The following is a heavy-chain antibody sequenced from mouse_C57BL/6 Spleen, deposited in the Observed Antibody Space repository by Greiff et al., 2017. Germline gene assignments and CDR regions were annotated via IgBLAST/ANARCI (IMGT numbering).Heavy chain of an antibody. CDR1: GYTFTSYW. J-gene: IGHJ2*01. CDR2: IDPSDSET. V-gene: IGHV1-52*01. D-gene: IGHD2-1*01. CDR3: ARYGILYFGG. Sequence: QVQLQQPGAELVRPGSSVKLSCKASGYTFTSYWMHWVKQRPIQGLEWIGNIDPSDSETHYNQKFKDKATLTVDKSSTTAYMQLSSLTSADSAVYYCARYGILYFGGWGQGTTLTVAS.